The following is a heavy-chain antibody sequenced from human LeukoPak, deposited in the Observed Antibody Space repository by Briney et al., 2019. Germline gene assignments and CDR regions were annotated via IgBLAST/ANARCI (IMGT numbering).Heavy chain of an antibody. J-gene: IGHJ4*02. V-gene: IGHV1-8*01. CDR3: AKDQEIGGYSSSWGFDY. CDR1: GYTFTSYD. Sequence: ASVKVSCKASGYTFTSYDINWVRQATGQGLEWMGWMNPNSGNTGYAQKFQGRVTMTRNTSISTAYMELSSLRSEDTALYYCAKDQEIGGYSSSWGFDYWGQGTLVTVSS. CDR2: MNPNSGNT. D-gene: IGHD6-13*01.